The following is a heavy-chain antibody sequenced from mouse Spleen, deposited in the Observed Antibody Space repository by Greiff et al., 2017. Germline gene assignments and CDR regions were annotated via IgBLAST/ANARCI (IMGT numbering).Heavy chain of an antibody. D-gene: IGHD1-1*01. J-gene: IGHJ4*01. V-gene: IGHV2-6-1*01. CDR3: ARQLNYYGSSYYYAMDY. CDR1: GFSLTSYG. CDR2: IWSDGST. Sequence: VQVVESGPGLVAPSQSLSITCTVSGFSLTSYGVHWVRQPPGKGLEWLVVIWSDGSTTYNSALKSRLSISKDNSKSQVFLKMNSLQTDDTAMYYCARQLNYYGSSYYYAMDYWGQGTSVTVSS.